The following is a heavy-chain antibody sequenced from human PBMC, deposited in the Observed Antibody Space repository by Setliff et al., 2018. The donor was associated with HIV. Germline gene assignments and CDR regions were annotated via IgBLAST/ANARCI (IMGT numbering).Heavy chain of an antibody. CDR3: ARGDYDSGGYYFDK. V-gene: IGHV4-59*13. J-gene: IGHJ4*02. Sequence: SETLSLTCTVSDGSISSFYWSWIRQPPGKGLEWIGYIYYSGIANYSPSLKRRVTLLVDTSKNQFSLRLSSATAADTAVYFCARGDYDSGGYYFDKWGQGALVTV. CDR2: IYYSGIA. D-gene: IGHD3-22*01. CDR1: DGSISSFY.